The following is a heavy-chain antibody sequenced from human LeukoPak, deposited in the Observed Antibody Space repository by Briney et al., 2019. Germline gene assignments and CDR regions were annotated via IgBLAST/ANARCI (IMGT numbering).Heavy chain of an antibody. CDR1: GFTFSDYY. CDR2: ISTGNII. J-gene: IGHJ4*02. CDR3: ARDRTTYSSSSFDY. V-gene: IGHV3-11*01. D-gene: IGHD6-6*01. Sequence: GGSLRLSYAASGFTFSDYYMTWIRQAPGKGLEWVSYISTGNIIYYADSVKGRFTISRDNAKNSLYLQMSSLRAEDTAVYYCARDRTTYSSSSFDYWGQGTLVTVSS.